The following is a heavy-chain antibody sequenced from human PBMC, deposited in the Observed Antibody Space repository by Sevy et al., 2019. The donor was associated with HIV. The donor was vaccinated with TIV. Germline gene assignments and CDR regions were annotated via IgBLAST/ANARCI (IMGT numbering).Heavy chain of an antibody. D-gene: IGHD6-19*01. V-gene: IGHV3-7*01. CDR1: GFTFSSYW. Sequence: GGSLRLSCAASGFTFSSYWMSWVRQAPGKGLEWVANIKQDGSEKYYVDSVKGRFTISRDNAKNSLYLRMNSLRAEDTAVYYCARDLYSSGWHFDYWGQGTLVTVSS. J-gene: IGHJ4*02. CDR3: ARDLYSSGWHFDY. CDR2: IKQDGSEK.